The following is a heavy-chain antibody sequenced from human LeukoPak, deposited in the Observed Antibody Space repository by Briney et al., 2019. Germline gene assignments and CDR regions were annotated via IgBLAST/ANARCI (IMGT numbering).Heavy chain of an antibody. CDR2: ISSSSSYI. CDR1: GFTFSSYS. V-gene: IGHV3-21*01. CDR3: ARGLTGSSSFVDY. J-gene: IGHJ4*02. Sequence: GGSLRLSRAASGFTFSSYSMNWVRQAPGKGLEWVSSISSSSSYIYYADSVKGRFTISRDNAKNSLYLQMNSLRAEDTAVYYCARGLTGSSSFVDYWGQGTLVTVSS. D-gene: IGHD6-6*01.